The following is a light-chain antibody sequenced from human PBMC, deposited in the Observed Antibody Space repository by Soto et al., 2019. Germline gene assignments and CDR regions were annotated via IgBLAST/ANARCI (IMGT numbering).Light chain of an antibody. CDR1: QNINSW. J-gene: IGKJ1*01. CDR3: QQYNSYSWT. Sequence: DIQMTQSPSTLSASVGDRVTITCRASQNINSWLAWYQQKPGKAPNLLIYKASSLESGVPSRFSGSGSGTEFTLTISSLQPDDFATYYCQQYNSYSWTFGQGTKVYIK. CDR2: KAS. V-gene: IGKV1-5*03.